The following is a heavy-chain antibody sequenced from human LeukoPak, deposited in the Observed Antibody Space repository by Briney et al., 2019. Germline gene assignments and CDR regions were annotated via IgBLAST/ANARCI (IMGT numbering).Heavy chain of an antibody. CDR3: ARDKAAVTVTSPLYYSSYGMDV. Sequence: SETLSLTCAVYGGSFSGYYWSWIRQPPGKGLEWIGEINHSGSTNYNPSLKSRVTISVDTSKNQFSLKLSSVTAADAAVCYCARDKAAVTVTSPLYYSSYGMDVWGQGTTVTVSS. CDR2: INHSGST. CDR1: GGSFSGYY. J-gene: IGHJ6*02. D-gene: IGHD4-11*01. V-gene: IGHV4-34*01.